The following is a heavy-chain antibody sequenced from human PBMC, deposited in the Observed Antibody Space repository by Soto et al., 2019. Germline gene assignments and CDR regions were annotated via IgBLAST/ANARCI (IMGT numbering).Heavy chain of an antibody. D-gene: IGHD5-18*01. CDR2: ISSSGSTI. Sequence: EMQLVESGGGLVQPGGSLRLSCAASGFTFSSYEMNWVRQAPGKGLEWVSYISSSGSTIYYADSVKGRFTISRDNAKNSLYLQMNSLRAEDTAVYYCARDSYGYVVDYWGQGTLVTVSS. J-gene: IGHJ4*02. CDR3: ARDSYGYVVDY. CDR1: GFTFSSYE. V-gene: IGHV3-48*03.